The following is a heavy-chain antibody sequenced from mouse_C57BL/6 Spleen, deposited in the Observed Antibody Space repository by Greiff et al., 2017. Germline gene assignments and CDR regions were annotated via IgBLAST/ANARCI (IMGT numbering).Heavy chain of an antibody. J-gene: IGHJ4*01. CDR1: GFTFSDYY. D-gene: IGHD1-1*01. CDR2: INYDGSST. Sequence: EVQVVESEGGLVQPGSSMKLSCTASGFTFSDYYMAWVRQVPEKGLEWVANINYDGSSTYYLDSLKSRFIISRDNAKNILYLQMSSLKSEDTATYYCARALMTTVVGGGYYAMDYWGQGTSVTVSS. CDR3: ARALMTTVVGGGYYAMDY. V-gene: IGHV5-16*01.